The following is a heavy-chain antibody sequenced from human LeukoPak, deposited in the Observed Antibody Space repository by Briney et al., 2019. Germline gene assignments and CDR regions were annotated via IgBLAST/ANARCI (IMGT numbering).Heavy chain of an antibody. D-gene: IGHD3-3*01. V-gene: IGHV1-18*01. CDR3: ARAPDACDFWSGPFDY. Sequence: GASVKVSCKASGYTFTNYGISWVRQAPGQGLEWMGWISAYSGNTNYAQNLQGRVTMTTDTSTSTAYMELRSLRSDDTAVYYCARAPDACDFWSGPFDYWGRGTLVTVSS. CDR1: GYTFTNYG. J-gene: IGHJ4*02. CDR2: ISAYSGNT.